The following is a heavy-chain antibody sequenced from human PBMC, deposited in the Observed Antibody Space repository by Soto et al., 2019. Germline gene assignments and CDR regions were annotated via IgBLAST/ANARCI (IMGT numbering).Heavy chain of an antibody. CDR2: SIPIFGTA. CDR1: GGTFSSYA. Sequence: QVQLVQSGAEVKKPGSSVKVSCKASGGTFSSYAISWVRQAPGQGLEWMGGSIPIFGTANYAQKFQGRVTITADESTSTAYLELSSLRSEDTAVYYCARGAGSYYNRYFDYWGQGTLVTVSS. J-gene: IGHJ4*02. CDR3: ARGAGSYYNRYFDY. V-gene: IGHV1-69*01. D-gene: IGHD3-10*01.